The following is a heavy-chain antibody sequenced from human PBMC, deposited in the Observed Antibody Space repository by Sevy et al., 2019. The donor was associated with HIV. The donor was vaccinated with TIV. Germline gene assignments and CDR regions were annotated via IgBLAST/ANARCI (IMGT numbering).Heavy chain of an antibody. D-gene: IGHD1-26*01. J-gene: IGHJ6*02. CDR1: GGTFSSYA. CDR3: ARGVMVGAITGYDYGMDV. V-gene: IGHV1-69*13. Sequence: ASVEVSCKASGGTFSSYAISWVRQAPGQGLEWMGGIIPIFGTANYAQKFQGRVTITADESTSTAYMELSSLRSEDTAVYYCARGVMVGAITGYDYGMDVWGQGTTVTVSS. CDR2: IIPIFGTA.